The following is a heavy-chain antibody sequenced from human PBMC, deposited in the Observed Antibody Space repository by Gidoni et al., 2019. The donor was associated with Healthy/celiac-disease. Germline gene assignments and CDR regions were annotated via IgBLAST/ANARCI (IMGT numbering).Heavy chain of an antibody. Sequence: EVQLVETGGGLIQPGGSLRLSCAASGFTVSSNYMRWVRQAPGKGLEWVSVIYSGGSTYYADSVKGRFTISRDNSKNTLYLQMNSLRAEDTAVYYCARGTAAAGTYYGMDVWGQGTTVTVSS. CDR3: ARGTAAAGTYYGMDV. CDR1: GFTVSSNY. CDR2: IYSGGST. D-gene: IGHD6-13*01. V-gene: IGHV3-53*02. J-gene: IGHJ6*02.